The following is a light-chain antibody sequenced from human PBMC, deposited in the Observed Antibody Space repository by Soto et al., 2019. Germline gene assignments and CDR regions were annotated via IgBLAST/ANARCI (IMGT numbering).Light chain of an antibody. J-gene: IGKJ4*02. CDR3: QQGSNWPST. CDR2: DAS. Sequence: EIVLTQSPATLSLSPGERATLSCRASQSVSGYLAWYQQKPGQAPRLLMYDASNRATAIPARFSGSGSGTDFTLTISSLEPEDCAVYYCQQGSNWPSTFGGGTKVEIK. V-gene: IGKV3-11*01. CDR1: QSVSGY.